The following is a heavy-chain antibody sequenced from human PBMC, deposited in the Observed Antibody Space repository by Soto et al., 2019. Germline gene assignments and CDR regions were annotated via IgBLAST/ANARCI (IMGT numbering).Heavy chain of an antibody. CDR1: GFTFSSYA. Sequence: QVQLVESGEGVVQPGRSLRLSCAASGFTFSSYAMHWVRQAPGKGLEWVAIISYDARNKYYADSVKGRFTISRDSSKNTLYLQMNSLRADDTAVYYCARGYSSSSAAFDYWGQGTLVTVSS. J-gene: IGHJ4*02. CDR3: ARGYSSSSAAFDY. CDR2: ISYDARNK. D-gene: IGHD6-13*01. V-gene: IGHV3-30*04.